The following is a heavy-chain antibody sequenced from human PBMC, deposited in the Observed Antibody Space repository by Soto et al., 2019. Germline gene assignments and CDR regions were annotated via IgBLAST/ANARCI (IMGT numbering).Heavy chain of an antibody. V-gene: IGHV3-33*01. CDR2: MWFDGSTE. Sequence: GGSLRLSCTASRFSFSSYGMHWVRQAPGKGLEWVAVMWFDGSTEFYADSVKGRFTISRDNSKNTLYLQMNSLRAEDTAVYYCAREFSFSRFQDYNYYYFMDVWGTGTTVTVSS. D-gene: IGHD3-16*01. J-gene: IGHJ6*03. CDR1: RFSFSSYG. CDR3: AREFSFSRFQDYNYYYFMDV.